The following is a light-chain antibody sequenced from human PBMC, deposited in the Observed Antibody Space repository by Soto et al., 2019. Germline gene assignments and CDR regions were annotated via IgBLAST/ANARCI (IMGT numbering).Light chain of an antibody. V-gene: IGKV1-27*01. Sequence: DIQMTQSPSSLSASVGDRVTITCRASQGISSYLAWYQQKPGKVPKLLIYAASTLQSGVPSRFSGSGSGEDFTLTISSLQPEDVATYYCQKYNRAPPLSFGGGTKVEIK. CDR3: QKYNRAPPLS. J-gene: IGKJ4*01. CDR1: QGISSY. CDR2: AAS.